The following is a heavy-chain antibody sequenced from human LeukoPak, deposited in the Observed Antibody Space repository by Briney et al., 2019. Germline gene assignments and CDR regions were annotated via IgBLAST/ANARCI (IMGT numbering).Heavy chain of an antibody. CDR3: ARDRGKYGDYDHWFDP. CDR2: IKQDGSEK. V-gene: IGHV3-7*01. Sequence: GSLSLSSAASGFTFSSYWMSWVRRAPGKGLEWVANIKQDGSEKYYVDSVKGRFTISRDNAKNSLYLQMNSLRAEDTAVYYCARDRGKYGDYDHWFDPWGQGTLVTVSS. CDR1: GFTFSSYW. J-gene: IGHJ5*02. D-gene: IGHD4-17*01.